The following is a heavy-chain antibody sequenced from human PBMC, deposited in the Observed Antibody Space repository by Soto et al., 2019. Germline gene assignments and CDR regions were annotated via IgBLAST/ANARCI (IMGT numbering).Heavy chain of an antibody. J-gene: IGHJ6*03. D-gene: IGHD5-18*01. V-gene: IGHV4-59*08. CDR1: GGSISIYY. CDR2: IYYSGST. CDR3: ARLPDTALGLADYYSYYMDV. Sequence: PSETLSLTCTVFGGSISIYYWSWIRQPPGKTLEWIGCIYYSGSTSYNPSLKRRVTVSVDTSTNQFSLKLRSVTAADTAVYYCARLPDTALGLADYYSYYMDVWGKGTTVTVSS.